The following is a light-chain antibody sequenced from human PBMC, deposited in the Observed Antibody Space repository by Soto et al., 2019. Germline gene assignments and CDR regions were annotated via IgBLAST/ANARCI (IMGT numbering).Light chain of an antibody. CDR3: QQYGSYLIT. Sequence: DIQMTQSPSSLSASVGDRVTITCRASQSISSYLNWYQQKPGKAPKLLIYAASTLQSGVPLRFSGSGSGTDFTLTITSLQPDDFATYYCQQYGSYLITFGQGTRLEIK. CDR2: AAS. J-gene: IGKJ5*01. V-gene: IGKV1-39*01. CDR1: QSISSY.